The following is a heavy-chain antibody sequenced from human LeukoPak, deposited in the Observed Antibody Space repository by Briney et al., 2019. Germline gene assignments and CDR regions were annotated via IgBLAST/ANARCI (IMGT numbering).Heavy chain of an antibody. Sequence: GGSLRLPCAASGFTFSSYSMNWVRQAPGKGLEWVSSISSSSSYIYYADSVKGRFTISRDNAKNSLYLQMNSLRAEDTAVYYCASPGYSSSWALDYWGQGTLVTVSS. V-gene: IGHV3-21*01. CDR1: GFTFSSYS. CDR2: ISSSSSYI. CDR3: ASPGYSSSWALDY. J-gene: IGHJ4*02. D-gene: IGHD6-13*01.